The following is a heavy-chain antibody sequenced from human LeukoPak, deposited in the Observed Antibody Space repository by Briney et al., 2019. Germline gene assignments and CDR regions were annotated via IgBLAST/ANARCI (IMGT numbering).Heavy chain of an antibody. CDR1: GGSISSYY. V-gene: IGHV4-59*08. D-gene: IGHD6-25*01. CDR3: ARGGSSELDY. CDR2: IYYSGST. Sequence: PSGTLSLTCTVSGGSISSYYWSWIRQPPGKGLEWIGYIYYSGSTNYNPSLKSRVTISVDTSKNQFSLKLSSVTAADTAVYYCARGGSSELDYWGQGTLVTVSS. J-gene: IGHJ4*02.